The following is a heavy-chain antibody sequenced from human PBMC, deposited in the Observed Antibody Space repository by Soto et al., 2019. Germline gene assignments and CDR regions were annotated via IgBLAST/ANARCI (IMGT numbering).Heavy chain of an antibody. D-gene: IGHD6-13*01. Sequence: QVQLQESGPGLVKPSETLSLTCTVSGGSVISGSDYWSWIRQPPGQGLEWIGYIYYSGSTNYNPSLKSRVTISVDTSKNQFSLKLSSVTAADTAVYYCASLVYSSPERYNWFDPGGHGTLVTVSA. CDR1: GGSVISGSDY. CDR3: ASLVYSSPERYNWFDP. J-gene: IGHJ5*02. CDR2: IYYSGST. V-gene: IGHV4-61*01.